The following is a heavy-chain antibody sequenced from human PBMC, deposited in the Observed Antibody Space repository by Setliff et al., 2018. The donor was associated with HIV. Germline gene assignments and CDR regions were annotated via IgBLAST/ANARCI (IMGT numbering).Heavy chain of an antibody. V-gene: IGHV3-11*05. CDR1: GFTFSDSY. CDR3: AKGFRPVDTALVSGPTY. Sequence: GSLRLSCAASGFTFSDSYMSWIRQAPGKGLEWVSYISSQSTYTNYADSVRGRFTISRDNYKNTLYLQMNSLRPEDTAVYYCAKGFRPVDTALVSGPTYWGQGIRVTVSS. CDR2: ISSQSTYT. J-gene: IGHJ4*02. D-gene: IGHD5-18*01.